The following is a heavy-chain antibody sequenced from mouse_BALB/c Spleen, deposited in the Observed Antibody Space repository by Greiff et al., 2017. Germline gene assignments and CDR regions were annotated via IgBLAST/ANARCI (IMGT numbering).Heavy chain of an antibody. V-gene: IGHV3-6*02. Sequence: EVKLMESGPGLVKPSQSLSLTCSVTGYSITSGYYWNWIRQFPGNKLEWMGYISYDGSNNYNPSLKNRISITRDTSKNQFFLKLNSVTTEDTATYYYARGGYGSSYGYWGQGTTLTVSS. D-gene: IGHD1-1*01. J-gene: IGHJ2*01. CDR1: GYSITSGYY. CDR2: ISYDGSN. CDR3: ARGGYGSSYGY.